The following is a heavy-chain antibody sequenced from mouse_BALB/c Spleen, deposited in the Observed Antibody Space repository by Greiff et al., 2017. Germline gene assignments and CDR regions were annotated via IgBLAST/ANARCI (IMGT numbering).Heavy chain of an antibody. Sequence: EVKLVESGGGLVQPGGSRKLSCAASGFTFSSFGMHWVRQAPEKGLEWVAYISSGSSTIYYADTVKGRFTISRDNPKNTLFLQMTSLRSEDTAMYYCARSADGYYLFAYWGQGTLVTVSA. CDR3: ARSADGYYLFAY. V-gene: IGHV5-17*02. CDR1: GFTFSSFG. J-gene: IGHJ3*01. D-gene: IGHD2-3*01. CDR2: ISSGSSTI.